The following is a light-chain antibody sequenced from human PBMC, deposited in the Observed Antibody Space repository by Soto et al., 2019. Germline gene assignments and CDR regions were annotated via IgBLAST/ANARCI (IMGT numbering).Light chain of an antibody. J-gene: IGLJ2*01. CDR1: SSNIAVNY. CDR3: ATWDGSLPGEV. V-gene: IGLV1-51*01. Sequence: QSVLTQSPSASGTPGQRVTISCSGSSSNIAVNYVYWYQQFPGAAPKLLIYDNNKRPSGIPDRFSGSKSGTSGTLDITGLQTGDEADYYCATWDGSLPGEVFGGGTKLTVL. CDR2: DNN.